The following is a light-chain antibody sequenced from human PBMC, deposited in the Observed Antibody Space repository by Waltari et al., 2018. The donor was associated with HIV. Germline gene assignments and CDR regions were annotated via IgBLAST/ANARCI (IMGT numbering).Light chain of an antibody. V-gene: IGLV2-14*01. CDR1: SSDVGGYNS. J-gene: IGLJ2*01. CDR3: SSYTSSSTKV. CDR2: EVS. Sequence: QSALTQPASVSGSPGQSITIPCTGTSSDVGGYNSVPWYQQHPGKAPKLMIYEVSNRPSGVSNRFSGSKSGNTASLTISGLQAEDEADYYCSSYTSSSTKVFGGGTKLTVL.